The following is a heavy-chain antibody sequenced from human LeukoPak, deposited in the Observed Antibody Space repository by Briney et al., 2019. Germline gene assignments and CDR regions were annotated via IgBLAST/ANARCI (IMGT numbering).Heavy chain of an antibody. V-gene: IGHV4-34*01. D-gene: IGHD2-21*02. CDR3: ARGEMVVTATYFDY. Sequence: SETLSLTCAVYGGSFSGYYWSWIRQPPGKGLEWIGEINHSGSTNYNPSLKSRVTISVDTSKNQFSLRLSSVTAADTAVYYCARGEMVVTATYFDYWGQGTLVTVSS. CDR2: INHSGST. CDR1: GGSFSGYY. J-gene: IGHJ4*02.